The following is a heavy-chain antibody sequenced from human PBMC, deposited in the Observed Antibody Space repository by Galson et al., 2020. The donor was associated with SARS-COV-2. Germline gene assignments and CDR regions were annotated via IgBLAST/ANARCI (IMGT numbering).Heavy chain of an antibody. CDR2: INPNSGGT. CDR3: ARESSSRDGDYYYYMDV. Sequence: ASAKVSCKASGYTFTGYYMHWVRQAPGQGLEWMGWINPNSGGTNYAQKFQGWVTMTRDTSISTAYMELSRLRSDDTAVYYCARESSSRDGDYYYYMDVWGKGTTVTVAS. J-gene: IGHJ6*03. V-gene: IGHV1-2*04. CDR1: GYTFTGYY. D-gene: IGHD2-2*01.